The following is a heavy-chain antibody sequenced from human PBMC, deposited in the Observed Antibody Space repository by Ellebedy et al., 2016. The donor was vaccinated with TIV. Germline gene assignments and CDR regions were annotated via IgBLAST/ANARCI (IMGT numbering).Heavy chain of an antibody. J-gene: IGHJ4*02. Sequence: GSLRLSCTVSGGSISSYYWSWIRQPPGKGLEWIGYIYYSGSTNYNPSLKSRVTISVDTSKNQFSLKLSSVTAADTAVYYCAREVGPLLWFGESHGYYFDYWGQGTLVTVSS. CDR2: IYYSGST. CDR1: GGSISSYY. CDR3: AREVGPLLWFGESHGYYFDY. D-gene: IGHD3-10*01. V-gene: IGHV4-59*01.